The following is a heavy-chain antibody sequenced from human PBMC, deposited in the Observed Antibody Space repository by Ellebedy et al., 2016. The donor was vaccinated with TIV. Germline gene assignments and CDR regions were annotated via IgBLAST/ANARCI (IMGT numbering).Heavy chain of an antibody. CDR2: ISGSGGST. D-gene: IGHD3-22*01. CDR1: GFTFSSYA. CDR3: AKDTHSSGMGGFGY. J-gene: IGHJ4*02. V-gene: IGHV3-23*01. Sequence: GESLKISCAASGFTFSSYAMSWVRQAPGKGLEWVSAISGSGGSTYYADSVKGRFTISRDNSKNTLYLQMNSLRAEDTAVYYCAKDTHSSGMGGFGYWGQGTLVTVSS.